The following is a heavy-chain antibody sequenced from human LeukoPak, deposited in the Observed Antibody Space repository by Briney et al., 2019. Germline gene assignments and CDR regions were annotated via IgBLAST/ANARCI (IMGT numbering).Heavy chain of an antibody. D-gene: IGHD5-12*01. CDR1: GFTFSSYA. CDR3: AKGLGYGYETFDY. J-gene: IGHJ4*02. V-gene: IGHV3-23*01. Sequence: QPGGSLRLSCAASGFTFSSYAMSWVRQTPGKGLEWVSAISGSGGTTYYADSVKGRFTISRDNSKNTLYVQMNSLRAEDTAVYYCAKGLGYGYETFDYWGQGTLVTVSS. CDR2: ISGSGGTT.